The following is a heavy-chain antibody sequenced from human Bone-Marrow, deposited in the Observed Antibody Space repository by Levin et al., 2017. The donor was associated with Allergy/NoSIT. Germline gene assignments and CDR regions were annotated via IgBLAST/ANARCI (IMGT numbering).Heavy chain of an antibody. CDR2: ISYDGSNK. J-gene: IGHJ6*03. V-gene: IGHV3-30-3*01. CDR3: ARDPKWGIAVAGTYYYYYYMDV. D-gene: IGHD6-19*01. CDR1: GFTFSSYA. Sequence: GGSLRLSCAASGFTFSSYAMHWVRQAPGKGLEWVAVISYDGSNKYYADSVKGRFTISRDNSKNKLYLQMNSLRAEDTAVYYCARDPKWGIAVAGTYYYYYYMDVWGKGTTVTVSS.